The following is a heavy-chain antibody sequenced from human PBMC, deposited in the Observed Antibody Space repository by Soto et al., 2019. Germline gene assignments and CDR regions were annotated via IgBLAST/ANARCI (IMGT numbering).Heavy chain of an antibody. D-gene: IGHD6-13*01. CDR2: IYTSGST. J-gene: IGHJ6*02. Sequence: TLSLTCTVSGGSISSYYWSWIRQPAGKGLEWIGRIYTSGSTNYNPSLKSRVTMSVDTSKNQFSLKLSSVTAADTAVYYCARVAAGAAAQGGYYYGMDVWGQGTTVTVSS. V-gene: IGHV4-4*07. CDR3: ARVAAGAAAQGGYYYGMDV. CDR1: GGSISSYY.